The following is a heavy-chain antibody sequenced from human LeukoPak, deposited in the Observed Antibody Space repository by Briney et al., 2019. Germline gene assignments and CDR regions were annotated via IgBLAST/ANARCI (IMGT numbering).Heavy chain of an antibody. J-gene: IGHJ3*02. D-gene: IGHD3-16*01. CDR1: GFTFSSYA. CDR2: ISGSGGST. CDR3: AKGRPALGRALGAFDI. V-gene: IGHV3-23*01. Sequence: GGSLRLSCAASGFTFSSYAMSWVRQAPGKGLEWVSAISGSGGSTYYADSVKGRFTISRDNSKNTLYLQMNSLRAEDTAVYYCAKGRPALGRALGAFDIWGQGTMVTVSS.